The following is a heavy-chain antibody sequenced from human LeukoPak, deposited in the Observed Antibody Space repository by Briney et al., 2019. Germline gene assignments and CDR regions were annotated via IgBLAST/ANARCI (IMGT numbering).Heavy chain of an antibody. J-gene: IGHJ4*02. V-gene: IGHV6-1*01. CDR2: TYYRSRWYY. D-gene: IGHD3-10*01. CDR3: ARDPSGDQGLDS. Sequence: SQTLSPTCAISGDSVSSNTAAWYWIRQSPSRGLEWLGRTYYRSRWYYEYAVSVRSRITINADTSKNHFSLQLNSVTPDDTAVYYCARDPSGDQGLDSWGQGTLVTVSS. CDR1: GDSVSSNTAA.